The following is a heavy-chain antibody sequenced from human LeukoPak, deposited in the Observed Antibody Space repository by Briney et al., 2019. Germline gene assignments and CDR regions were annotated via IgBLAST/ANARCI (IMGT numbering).Heavy chain of an antibody. CDR1: GFTFSSHS. CDR3: ARDIGGDGYSHFDY. V-gene: IGHV3-48*02. Sequence: GGSLTLSCAASGFTFSSHSMNWVRQAPGKGLEWLSYISSSSSHIYHADSVKGRFTISRDNAKNSLYLQMNILTDEDTAVYYCARDIGGDGYSHFDYWGQGTLVTVSS. CDR2: ISSSSSHI. J-gene: IGHJ4*02. D-gene: IGHD5-24*01.